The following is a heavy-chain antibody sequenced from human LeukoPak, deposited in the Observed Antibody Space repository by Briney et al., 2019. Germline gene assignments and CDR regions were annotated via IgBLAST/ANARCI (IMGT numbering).Heavy chain of an antibody. CDR1: GFSFSDYY. CDR2: IHSGGST. V-gene: IGHV4-59*01. Sequence: GSLTLSCEASGFSFSDYYMSWIRQPPGKGLEWIAYIHSGGSTNYNPSLKSRVTISADTSKNQFSLKLSYVTAADTAVYYCASLYGGDLWYYFDYWGQGTLVTVSS. D-gene: IGHD2-21*02. J-gene: IGHJ4*02. CDR3: ASLYGGDLWYYFDY.